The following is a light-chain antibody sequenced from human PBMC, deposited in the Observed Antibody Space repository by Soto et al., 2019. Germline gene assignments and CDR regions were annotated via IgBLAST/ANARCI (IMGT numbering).Light chain of an antibody. CDR3: ATWDGSLPGEV. J-gene: IGLJ2*01. CDR1: SSNIGNNY. Sequence: QSVLTQSPPVSXXPGQKVTISCSGSSSNIGNNYVSWYQQLPGTAPKLLIYDNNKRPSGIPDRFSGSKSGTSGTLDITGLQTGDEADYYCATWDGSLPGEVFGGGTKLTVL. CDR2: DNN. V-gene: IGLV1-51*01.